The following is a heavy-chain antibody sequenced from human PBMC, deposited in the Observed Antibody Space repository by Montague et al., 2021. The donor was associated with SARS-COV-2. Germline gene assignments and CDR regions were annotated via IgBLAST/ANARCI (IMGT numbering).Heavy chain of an antibody. CDR2: IYYSGTT. CDR3: ARADYYGSLEN. Sequence: SETLSLTCTVSGGSISSSTYYWGWIRQPPGKGLEWIGTIYYSGTTYYNPSLKSRVTISINTSRNKFSLNLKSVTAADTGVYYCARADYYGSLENWGQGTLVPVSS. J-gene: IGHJ4*02. D-gene: IGHD3-10*01. CDR1: GGSISSSTYY. V-gene: IGHV4-39*01.